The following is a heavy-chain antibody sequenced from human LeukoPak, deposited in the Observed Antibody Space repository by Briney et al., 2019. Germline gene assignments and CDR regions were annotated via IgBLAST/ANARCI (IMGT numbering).Heavy chain of an antibody. CDR2: IHPVDSHT. CDR3: AKAASRNAFFDY. D-gene: IGHD6-13*01. J-gene: IGHJ4*02. Sequence: GESLKISCKSYGFSFTSYWIGWVRQMPGKGLEWMGIIHPVDSHTRYSPSFQGHITISADKSSSTAYLQWSSLEASDTAMYYCAKAASRNAFFDYWGQGTLVTVSP. CDR1: GFSFTSYW. V-gene: IGHV5-51*01.